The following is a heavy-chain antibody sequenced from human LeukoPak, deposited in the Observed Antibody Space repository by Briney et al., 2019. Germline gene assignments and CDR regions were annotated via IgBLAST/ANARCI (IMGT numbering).Heavy chain of an antibody. V-gene: IGHV1-8*01. CDR2: MNPNSGNT. J-gene: IGHJ3*02. D-gene: IGHD3-22*01. CDR3: ARGSYHDSSGYETAFDI. Sequence: ASVKVSCTASGYTFTSYDINWVRQATGQGLEWMGWMNPNSGNTGYAQKFQGRVTMTRNTSISTAYMELSSLRSEDTAVYYCARGSYHDSSGYETAFDIWGQGTMVTVSS. CDR1: GYTFTSYD.